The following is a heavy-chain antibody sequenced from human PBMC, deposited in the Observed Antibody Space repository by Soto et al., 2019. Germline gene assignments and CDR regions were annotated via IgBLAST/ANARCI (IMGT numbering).Heavy chain of an antibody. J-gene: IGHJ6*02. CDR2: IYPGDSDT. CDR1: GYSFTSYW. Sequence: LGESLKISCKGSGYSFTSYWIGWVRQMPGKGLEYMGIIYPGDSDTRYSPSFKGQVTISADKSISTAYLQWSSLKASDTAMYYCASPGRYYYYGMDVWGQGTTVTVSS. V-gene: IGHV5-51*01. CDR3: ASPGRYYYYGMDV.